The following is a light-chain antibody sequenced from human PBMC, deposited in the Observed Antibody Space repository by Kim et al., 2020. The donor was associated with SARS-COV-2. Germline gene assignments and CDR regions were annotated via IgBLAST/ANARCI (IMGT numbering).Light chain of an antibody. J-gene: IGLJ3*02. CDR3: SSFTTRSTLG. CDR2: DVN. CDR1: SSNNGSYNY. Sequence: QSALTQPASVSGSPGQSISISCTGTSSNNGSYNYVSWHQQHPGKAPKRMIYDVNKRPSRISSRFSGSKSGSTASLTISGLQAEDEAYYYCSSFTTRSTLGFGGGTKLTFL. V-gene: IGLV2-14*03.